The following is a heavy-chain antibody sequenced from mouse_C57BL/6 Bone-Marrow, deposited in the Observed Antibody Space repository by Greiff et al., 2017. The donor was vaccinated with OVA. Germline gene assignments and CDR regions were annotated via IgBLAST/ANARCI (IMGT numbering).Heavy chain of an antibody. CDR3: AGGRLRPHCDY. D-gene: IGHD2-4*01. CDR1: GYTFTSYW. V-gene: IGHV1-7*01. J-gene: IGHJ2*01. Sequence: QVQLQQSGAELAKPGASVKLSCKASGYTFTSYWMHWVKQRPGQGLAWIGYINPSSGYPQYNPKFKDKATLTADTSSSTAYMQLSSLTYEDSAVYYCAGGRLRPHCDYWGQGTTLTVSS. CDR2: INPSSGYP.